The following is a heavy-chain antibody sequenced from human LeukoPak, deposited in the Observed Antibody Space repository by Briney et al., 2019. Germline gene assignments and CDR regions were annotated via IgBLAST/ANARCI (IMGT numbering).Heavy chain of an antibody. Sequence: GGSLRLSCAASGFTFNSYSMNWVRQAPGKGLEWVSSISISSSDKYYADSVKGRFTISRDNAKNSVHLQMNTLRVEDTALYYCAKGGRRITTAYNWFDPWGQGTLVTVSS. J-gene: IGHJ5*02. D-gene: IGHD1-1*01. CDR2: ISISSSDK. V-gene: IGHV3-21*04. CDR3: AKGGRRITTAYNWFDP. CDR1: GFTFNSYS.